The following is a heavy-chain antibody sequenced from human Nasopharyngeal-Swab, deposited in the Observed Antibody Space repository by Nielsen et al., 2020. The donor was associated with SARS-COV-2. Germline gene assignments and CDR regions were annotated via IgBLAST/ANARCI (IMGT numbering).Heavy chain of an antibody. CDR2: VHYDGST. J-gene: IGHJ6*02. CDR1: GGSISRGEFY. Sequence: SETLSLTCTVSGGSISRGEFYWGWIRQSPGKRLEWIGSVHYDGSTYYSPSFKSRATISVDRSKNQFTLKVTSVTAADTAVYYCARPLPGTDGWGQGTTVTVSS. V-gene: IGHV4-39*01. CDR3: ARPLPGTDG.